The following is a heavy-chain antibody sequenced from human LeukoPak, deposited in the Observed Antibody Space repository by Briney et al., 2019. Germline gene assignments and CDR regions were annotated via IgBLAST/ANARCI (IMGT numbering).Heavy chain of an antibody. CDR1: GFTFSSYA. V-gene: IGHV3-30-3*01. Sequence: VRSLRLSCAASGFTFSSYAMHWVRQAPGNGLEWGAVILYVGSNKYYADPVRGRFTISRDNSKNTLYLQMNSLRAEDTAVYYCARAMPGLRPRLPFDPWGQGTLVTVSS. CDR3: ARAMPGLRPRLPFDP. J-gene: IGHJ5*02. CDR2: ILYVGSNK. D-gene: IGHD3-16*01.